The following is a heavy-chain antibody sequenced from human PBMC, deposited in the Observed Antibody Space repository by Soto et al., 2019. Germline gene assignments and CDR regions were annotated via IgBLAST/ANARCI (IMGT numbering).Heavy chain of an antibody. Sequence: EVQLVESGGGLVQPGGSLRLSCAASGFTFSSYSMNWVRQAPGKGLEWVSYISSSSSTIYYADSVKGRFTISRDNAKNSLYRQMNSLRAEDTAVYYCARVIPLFGELFEYYFDYWGQGTLVTVSS. J-gene: IGHJ4*02. CDR3: ARVIPLFGELFEYYFDY. CDR1: GFTFSSYS. D-gene: IGHD3-10*02. CDR2: ISSSSSTI. V-gene: IGHV3-48*01.